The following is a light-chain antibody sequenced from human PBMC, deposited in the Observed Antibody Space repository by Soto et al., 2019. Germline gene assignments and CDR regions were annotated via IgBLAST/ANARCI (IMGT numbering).Light chain of an antibody. CDR1: QSAGNF. CDR2: YIS. CDR3: QQHNQWPIT. J-gene: IGKJ5*01. Sequence: VMTQSAATLSVSVGEKASLSWRASQSAGNFLAWYQQKPGQAPRLLIYYISTRATGIPARFSGSGSGTEVNLTLNSLQSEDSAVYYCQQHNQWPITFGQGTRLEIK. V-gene: IGKV3D-15*01.